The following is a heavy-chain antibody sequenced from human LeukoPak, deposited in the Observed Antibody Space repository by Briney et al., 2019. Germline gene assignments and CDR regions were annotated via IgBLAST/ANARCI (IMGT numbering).Heavy chain of an antibody. V-gene: IGHV1-2*02. J-gene: IGHJ4*02. CDR1: GYTFTGYY. Sequence: ASVKVSCKASGYTFTGYYMHWVRQAPGQGLEWMGWINPNSGDTNYAQKFQGRVTMTRDTSITTAFMELSRLTSGDTAVYYCARRGYSYGLDEPPIRYWAQGTLVTVSS. D-gene: IGHD5-18*01. CDR2: INPNSGDT. CDR3: ARRGYSYGLDEPPIRY.